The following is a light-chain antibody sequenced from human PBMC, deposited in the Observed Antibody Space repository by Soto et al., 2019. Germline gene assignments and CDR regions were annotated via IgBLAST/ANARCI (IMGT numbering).Light chain of an antibody. V-gene: IGKV3-15*01. J-gene: IGKJ2*01. CDR2: GAS. CDR1: QSVSNN. CDR3: QQYNNWPFT. Sequence: EIVMTQSPATLSVSTEERATLSCRASQSVSNNLAWYQHKLGQAHRPHIYGASARATGMPARFSGSGSGTEFTLAISSLQSEDFAVYYCQQYNNWPFTFGQGTKLEIK.